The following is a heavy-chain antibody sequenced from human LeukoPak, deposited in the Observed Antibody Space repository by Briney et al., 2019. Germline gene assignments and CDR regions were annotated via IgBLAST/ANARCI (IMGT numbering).Heavy chain of an antibody. V-gene: IGHV4-34*01. Sequence: PGGSLRLSCAASGFTFSSYGMSWVRQPPGKGLEWIGEINHSGSTNYNPSLKSRVTISVDKSKNQFSLKLSSVTAADTAVYYCARDGVAGDNWFDPWGQGTLVTVSS. CDR1: GFTFSSYG. D-gene: IGHD6-19*01. CDR2: INHSGST. J-gene: IGHJ5*02. CDR3: ARDGVAGDNWFDP.